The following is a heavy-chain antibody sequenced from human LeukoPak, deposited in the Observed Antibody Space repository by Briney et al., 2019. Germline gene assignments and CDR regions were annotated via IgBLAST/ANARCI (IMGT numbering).Heavy chain of an antibody. Sequence: GGSLRLSCAASGFTFSSYAMSWVRQAPGKGLEWVSAISGSGGSTYYADSVKGRFAISRDNSKNTLYLQMNSLRAEDTAVYYCAKDGGYYSYYYYYYMDVWGKGTTVTISS. V-gene: IGHV3-23*01. CDR2: ISGSGGST. J-gene: IGHJ6*03. CDR3: AKDGGYYSYYYYYYMDV. D-gene: IGHD3-22*01. CDR1: GFTFSSYA.